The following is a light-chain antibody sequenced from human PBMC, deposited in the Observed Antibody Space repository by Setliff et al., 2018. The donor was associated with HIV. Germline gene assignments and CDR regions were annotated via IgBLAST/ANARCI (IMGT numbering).Light chain of an antibody. Sequence: QSALTQPASVSASPGQSITISCTGTNSDVGDYNYVSWFQQHPGKAPKLMIFDVSNRPSGVSNRFSASKSGNTASLTISGLQAEDEADYYCSSYVSSNNNYVFGTGTKVTVL. CDR2: DVS. V-gene: IGLV2-14*03. CDR3: SSYVSSNNNYV. J-gene: IGLJ1*01. CDR1: NSDVGDYNY.